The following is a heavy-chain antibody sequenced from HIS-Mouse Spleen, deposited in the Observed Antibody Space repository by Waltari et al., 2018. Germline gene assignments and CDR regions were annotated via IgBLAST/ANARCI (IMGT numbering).Heavy chain of an antibody. CDR3: ARGDNWNYFAFDI. V-gene: IGHV4-34*01. CDR1: GGSFSGYY. CDR2: INHSGST. Sequence: QVQLRQWGAGLLKPSETLSLTCAVYGGSFSGYYWSWIRQPPGKGLEWIGEINHSGSTNYNPSLKSRVTISVDTSKNQFSLKLSSVTAADTAVYYCARGDNWNYFAFDIWGQGTMVTVSS. D-gene: IGHD1-7*01. J-gene: IGHJ3*02.